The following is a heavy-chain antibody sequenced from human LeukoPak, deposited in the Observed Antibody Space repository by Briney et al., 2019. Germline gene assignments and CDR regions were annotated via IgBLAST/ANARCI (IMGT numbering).Heavy chain of an antibody. V-gene: IGHV3-74*01. D-gene: IGHD3-10*01. Sequence: GGSLRLSCAASGFTFSSYWMQWVRHAPGKALVGVSRINSDGSSTRYADSVKGRFTISRDNAKNTLYLQMNSLRAEDTAVYYCARANYYGSGRAAFDIWGQGTMVTVSS. CDR2: INSDGSST. CDR3: ARANYYGSGRAAFDI. CDR1: GFTFSSYW. J-gene: IGHJ3*02.